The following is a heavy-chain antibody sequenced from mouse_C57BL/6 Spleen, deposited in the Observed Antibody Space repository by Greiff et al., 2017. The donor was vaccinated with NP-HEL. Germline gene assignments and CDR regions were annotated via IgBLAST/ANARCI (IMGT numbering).Heavy chain of an antibody. D-gene: IGHD4-1*01. V-gene: IGHV5-16*01. CDR1: GFTFSDYY. CDR3: ARVLTGYFDY. J-gene: IGHJ2*01. CDR2: INYDGSST. Sequence: EVQRVESEGGLVQPGSSMKLSCTASGFTFSDYYMAWVRQVPEKGLEWVANINYDGSSTYYLDSLKSRFIISRDNAKNILYLQMSSLKSEDTATYYCARVLTGYFDYWGQGTTLTVSS.